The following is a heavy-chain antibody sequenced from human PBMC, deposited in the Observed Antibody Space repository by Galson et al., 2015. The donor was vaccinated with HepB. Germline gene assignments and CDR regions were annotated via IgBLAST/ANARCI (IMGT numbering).Heavy chain of an antibody. V-gene: IGHV3-30-3*01. Sequence: SLRLSCAASGFTFSSYAMHWVRQAPGKGLEWVAVISYDGSNKYYADSVKSRFTISRDNSNNTVYLQMNSLRAEDTAVYYCARDPYSSSWYYLDYWGQGTLVTVSS. D-gene: IGHD6-13*01. CDR1: GFTFSSYA. CDR2: ISYDGSNK. J-gene: IGHJ4*02. CDR3: ARDPYSSSWYYLDY.